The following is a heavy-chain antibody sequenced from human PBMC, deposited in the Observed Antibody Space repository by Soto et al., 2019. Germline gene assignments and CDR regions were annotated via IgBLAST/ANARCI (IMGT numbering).Heavy chain of an antibody. CDR2: LYYSGTT. CDR3: ARGLSWSPYFES. D-gene: IGHD3-3*01. Sequence: QVQLQESGPGLVKPSETLSLTCTVSGASISTQSWNWIRQAPGKGLEWIGYLYYSGTTNYSPSLKSRVTISADTSKNLVSLKLTSVTAANTAVYFCARGLSWSPYFESWGQGILVTVSS. CDR1: GASISTQS. V-gene: IGHV4-59*11. J-gene: IGHJ4*02.